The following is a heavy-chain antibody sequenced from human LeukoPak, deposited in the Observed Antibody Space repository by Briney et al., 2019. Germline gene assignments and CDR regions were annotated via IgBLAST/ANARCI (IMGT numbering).Heavy chain of an antibody. CDR1: GGSISSGGYY. CDR3: ARGLLGYYYYYMDV. D-gene: IGHD3-16*01. Sequence: SETLSLTCTVSGGSISSGGYYWSWIRQHPGKGLEWIEYIYYSGSTYYNPSLKSRVTISVDTSKNQFSLKLSSVTAADTAVYYCARGLLGYYYYYMDVWGKGTTVTVSS. V-gene: IGHV4-31*03. CDR2: IYYSGST. J-gene: IGHJ6*03.